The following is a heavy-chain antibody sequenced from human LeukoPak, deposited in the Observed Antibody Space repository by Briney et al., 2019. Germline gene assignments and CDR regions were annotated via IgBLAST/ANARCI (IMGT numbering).Heavy chain of an antibody. J-gene: IGHJ4*02. V-gene: IGHV4-34*01. CDR1: GESLNSYY. Sequence: PSETLSLTCAVYGESLNSYYWSCVPQPPGEGLEWIGEIYESGTTEYNPSLKSRVTISMVPSKQQFSLSLSSVTAADTAVYYCARGAWATRLGSWGLGTPVIVSS. CDR3: ARGAWATRLGS. D-gene: IGHD2-15*01. CDR2: IYESGTT.